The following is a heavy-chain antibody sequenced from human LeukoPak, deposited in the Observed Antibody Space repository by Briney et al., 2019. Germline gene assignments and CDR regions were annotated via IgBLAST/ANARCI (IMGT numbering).Heavy chain of an antibody. CDR1: GFTFSSYE. Sequence: GGSLRLSCAASGFTFSSYEMSWVRQAPGKGLEWVSSIFPSGGEIHYADSVRGRFTISRDNSKSILSLQMNSLIAEDTAIYYCATYRQVLLPFESWGQGTLVTVSS. J-gene: IGHJ4*02. CDR2: IFPSGGEI. CDR3: ATYRQVLLPFES. V-gene: IGHV3-23*01. D-gene: IGHD5-18*01.